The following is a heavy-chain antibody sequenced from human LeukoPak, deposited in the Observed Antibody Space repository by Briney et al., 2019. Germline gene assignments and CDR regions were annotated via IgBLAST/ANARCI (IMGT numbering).Heavy chain of an antibody. CDR2: ISAYNGNT. J-gene: IGHJ4*02. Sequence: ASVKVSCKASGYTFTSYGISWVRQAPGQWLEWMGWISAYNGNTNYAQKLQGRVTMTTDTSTSTAYMELRSLRSDDTAVYYCARRQDHLTGYPLDYWGQGTLVTVSS. V-gene: IGHV1-18*01. CDR3: ARRQDHLTGYPLDY. CDR1: GYTFTSYG. D-gene: IGHD3-9*01.